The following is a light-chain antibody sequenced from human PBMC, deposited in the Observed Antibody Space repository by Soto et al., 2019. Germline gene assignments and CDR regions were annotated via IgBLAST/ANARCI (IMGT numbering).Light chain of an antibody. CDR1: GSDIAVYDF. J-gene: IGLJ2*01. CDR2: EVT. CDR3: SSYAGSNNLV. V-gene: IGLV2-8*01. Sequence: QSALTQPPSASGSPGQSVTISCAGTGSDIAVYDFVSWYQQHPGKAPKLIIYEVTKRPSGVPDRFSGSKSGNTASLTVSGLQAEDEAYYYCSSYAGSNNLVFGGGTKLTVL.